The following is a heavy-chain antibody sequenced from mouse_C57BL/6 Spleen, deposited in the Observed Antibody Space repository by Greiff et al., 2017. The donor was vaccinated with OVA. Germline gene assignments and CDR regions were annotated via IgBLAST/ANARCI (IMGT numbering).Heavy chain of an antibody. V-gene: IGHV1-80*01. CDR1: GYAFSSYW. J-gene: IGHJ1*03. CDR3: ARMDSNYWYFDV. CDR2: IYPGDGDT. Sequence: LVESGAELVKPGASVKISCKASGYAFSSYWMNWVKQRPGKGLEWIGQIYPGDGDTNYNGKFKGKATLTADKSSSTAYMQLSSLTSEDSAVYFCARMDSNYWYFDVWGTGTTVTVSS. D-gene: IGHD2-5*01.